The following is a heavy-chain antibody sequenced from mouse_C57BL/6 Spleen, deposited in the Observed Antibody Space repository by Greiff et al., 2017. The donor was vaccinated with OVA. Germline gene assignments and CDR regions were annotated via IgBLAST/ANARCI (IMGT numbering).Heavy chain of an antibody. V-gene: IGHV1-64*01. D-gene: IGHD2-2*01. CDR3: ARYYGYNWYFDV. Sequence: QVHVKQPGAELVKPGASVKLSCKTSGYTFTSYWMHWVKQRPGQGLEWIGMIHPNSGSTNYNEKFKSKATLTVDKSSSTAYMQLSSLTSEDSAVYYCARYYGYNWYFDVWGTGTTVTVSS. CDR1: GYTFTSYW. CDR2: IHPNSGST. J-gene: IGHJ1*03.